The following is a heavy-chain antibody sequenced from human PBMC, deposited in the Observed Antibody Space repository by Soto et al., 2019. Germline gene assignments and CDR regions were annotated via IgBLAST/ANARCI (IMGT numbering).Heavy chain of an antibody. CDR1: GASFTNYY. V-gene: IGHV4-34*01. D-gene: IGHD6-13*01. CDR3: ARNDGSTWFYFDS. CDR2: VSHTGHT. Sequence: SETLSLTCAVYGASFTNYYGCWIRQSPGKGLEWIGEVSHTGHTNYNPSLNSRVTMSIDTSKNQFFLKLNSVTAADIGMYYCARNDGSTWFYFDSWGQGTVVT. J-gene: IGHJ4*02.